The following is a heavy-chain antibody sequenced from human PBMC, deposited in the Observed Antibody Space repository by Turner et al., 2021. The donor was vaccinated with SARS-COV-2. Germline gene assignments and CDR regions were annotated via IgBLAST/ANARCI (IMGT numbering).Heavy chain of an antibody. Sequence: QVQLVQSGAEVKKPGSSVQVSCKASGGSFSSYAISWVRQGPGQGLEWMGGIITILGTAKYAQKFQGRVTITADESTSTAYMELSSLRSEDTAVYYCARDSAEGPLDYWGQGTLVTVSS. J-gene: IGHJ4*02. CDR1: GGSFSSYA. D-gene: IGHD3-10*01. CDR2: IITILGTA. V-gene: IGHV1-69*01. CDR3: ARDSAEGPLDY.